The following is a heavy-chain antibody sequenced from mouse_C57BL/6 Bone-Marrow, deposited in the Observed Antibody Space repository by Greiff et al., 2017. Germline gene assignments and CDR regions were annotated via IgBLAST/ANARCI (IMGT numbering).Heavy chain of an antibody. CDR2: ISDGGSYT. V-gene: IGHV5-4*03. J-gene: IGHJ2*01. D-gene: IGHD1-1*01. CDR1: GFTFSSYA. Sequence: DVKLVESGGGLVKPGGSLKLSCAASGFTFSSYAMSWVRQTPEKRLEWVATISDGGSYTYYPDNVKGRFTISRDNAKNNLYLQMSHLKSEDTAMYYCARRTVVATGDYWGQGTTLTVSS. CDR3: ARRTVVATGDY.